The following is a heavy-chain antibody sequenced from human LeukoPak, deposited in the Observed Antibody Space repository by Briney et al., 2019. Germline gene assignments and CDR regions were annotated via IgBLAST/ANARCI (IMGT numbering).Heavy chain of an antibody. V-gene: IGHV4-59*12. CDR2: IHYNGIT. Sequence: SETLSLTCTVSGGSISTYYWSWIRQPPGKGLEWIGDIHYNGITNYNPSLKSRVTMSVDTSKNQFSLKLSSVTAADTAVYYCAREGHDSWGTDYWGQGTLVTVSS. CDR3: AREGHDSWGTDY. J-gene: IGHJ4*02. CDR1: GGSISTYY. D-gene: IGHD3-22*01.